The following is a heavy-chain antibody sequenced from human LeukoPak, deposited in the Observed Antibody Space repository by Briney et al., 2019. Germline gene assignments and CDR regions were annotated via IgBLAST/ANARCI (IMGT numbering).Heavy chain of an antibody. D-gene: IGHD5-12*01. V-gene: IGHV4-4*07. CDR2: IYTSGST. J-gene: IGHJ6*03. CDR3: ARDGYRVTGYYYYMDV. Sequence: NPSETLSLTCTVSGGSILSYYWSWIRQPAGKGLEWIGRIYTSGSTNYNPSLKSRVTISEDTSKNQFSLKLSSVTAADTAVYYCARDGYRVTGYYYYMDVWGKGTTVTVSS. CDR1: GGSILSYY.